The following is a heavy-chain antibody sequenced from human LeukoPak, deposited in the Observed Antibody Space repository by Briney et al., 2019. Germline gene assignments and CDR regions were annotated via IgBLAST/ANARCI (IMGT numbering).Heavy chain of an antibody. D-gene: IGHD5-18*01. J-gene: IGHJ4*02. CDR3: AKSLDTAMDY. CDR2: ISYDESNK. V-gene: IGHV3-30*18. Sequence: GGSLRLSCAASGFTFSSYGMHWVRQAPGKGLEWVAVISYDESNKYFADSVKGRFTISRDNSKNTLYLQMNSLRAEDTAVYYCAKSLDTAMDYWGQGTLVTVSS. CDR1: GFTFSSYG.